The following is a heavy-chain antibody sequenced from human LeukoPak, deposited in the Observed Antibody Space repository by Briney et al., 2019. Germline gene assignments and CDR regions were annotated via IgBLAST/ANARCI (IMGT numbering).Heavy chain of an antibody. V-gene: IGHV3-74*01. Sequence: GGSLRLSCSASGXTFSSYWMHWVRQAPGKGLVWVSRISSDGSRISYADSVKGRFTISRDDAKKTLDLQMNSLRAEDTAVYFCARDNGRNGFDIWGQGTMVTVSS. CDR2: ISSDGSRI. CDR3: ARDNGRNGFDI. J-gene: IGHJ3*02. CDR1: GXTFSSYW.